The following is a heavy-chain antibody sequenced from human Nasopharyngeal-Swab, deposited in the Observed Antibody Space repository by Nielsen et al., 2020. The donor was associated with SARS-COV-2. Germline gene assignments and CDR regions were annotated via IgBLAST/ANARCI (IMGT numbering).Heavy chain of an antibody. Sequence: ESLKISCAASGFTFSSNDMHWVRLPRGKGLEWVSAIGAAGGTYYPDSVKGRFTISRENAKNSLYLQMNSLRAEDTAIYYCVKGMPQSGGMDVWGKGTTVSVSS. CDR3: VKGMPQSGGMDV. V-gene: IGHV3-13*01. CDR2: IGAAGGT. CDR1: GFTFSSND. J-gene: IGHJ6*03. D-gene: IGHD2-2*01.